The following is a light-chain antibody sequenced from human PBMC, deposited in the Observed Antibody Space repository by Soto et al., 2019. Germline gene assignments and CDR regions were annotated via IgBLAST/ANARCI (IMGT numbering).Light chain of an antibody. V-gene: IGKV3-15*01. Sequence: EIVMTQSPATLSVSPGERATLSCRASQSVSTNLAWYQQKPGQAPRLLIYGASTRATGIPARFSGSGSGTEFTLTISSLQSEDFAVYYCQQFHNWPPNTFGQGTRLEI. CDR2: GAS. CDR3: QQFHNWPPNT. CDR1: QSVSTN. J-gene: IGKJ5*01.